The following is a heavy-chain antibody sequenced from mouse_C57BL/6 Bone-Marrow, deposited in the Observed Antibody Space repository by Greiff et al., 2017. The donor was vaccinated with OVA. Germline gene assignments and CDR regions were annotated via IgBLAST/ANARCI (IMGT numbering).Heavy chain of an antibody. Sequence: QVQLKQPGAELVKPGASVKLSCKASGYTFTSYWMHWVKQRPGQGLEWIGMIHPNSGSTNYNEKFKSKATLTVDKSSSTAYMQLSSLTSEDSAVYYCATTPLGYFDVWGTGTTVTVSS. V-gene: IGHV1-64*01. CDR1: GYTFTSYW. J-gene: IGHJ1*03. CDR3: ATTPLGYFDV. CDR2: IHPNSGST.